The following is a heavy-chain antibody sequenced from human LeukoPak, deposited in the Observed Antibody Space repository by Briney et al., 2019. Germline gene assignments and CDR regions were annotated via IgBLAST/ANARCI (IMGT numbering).Heavy chain of an antibody. V-gene: IGHV1-46*01. CDR2: INPSDGST. CDR1: GCTFTSYY. CDR3: AVGIVRYFGPIDY. J-gene: IGHJ4*02. Sequence: ASVKVSCKASGCTFTSYYMHWVRQAPGQGLEWMGIINPSDGSTSYAQKFQGRVTMTRDTSTSTVYMELSSLRSEDTAVYYCAVGIVRYFGPIDYWGQGTTVTVSS. D-gene: IGHD3-9*01.